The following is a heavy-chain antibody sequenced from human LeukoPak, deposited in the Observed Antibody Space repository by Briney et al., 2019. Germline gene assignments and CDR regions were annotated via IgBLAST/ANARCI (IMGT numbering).Heavy chain of an antibody. J-gene: IGHJ4*02. Sequence: PSETLSLTCTVSRGSVTSYYWSWIRQPAGKGLEWIGRIYTSGSTNYNPSLKSRVTMSVDTSKNQFSLKLSSVTAADTAVYYCARDFYGSGSYYNWGQGTLVTVSS. V-gene: IGHV4-4*07. CDR1: RGSVTSYY. D-gene: IGHD3-10*01. CDR2: IYTSGST. CDR3: ARDFYGSGSYYN.